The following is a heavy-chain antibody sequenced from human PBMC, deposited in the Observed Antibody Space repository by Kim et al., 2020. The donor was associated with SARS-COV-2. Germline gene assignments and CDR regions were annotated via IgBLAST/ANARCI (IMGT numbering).Heavy chain of an antibody. CDR3: ARDLTSVTAPSFDY. V-gene: IGHV1-3*01. D-gene: IGHD4-17*01. Sequence: YSKRFQGRFTMTRDTSASTVYMELDSLRFEDTAVYFCARDLTSVTAPSFDYWGQGTQVTVSS. J-gene: IGHJ4*02.